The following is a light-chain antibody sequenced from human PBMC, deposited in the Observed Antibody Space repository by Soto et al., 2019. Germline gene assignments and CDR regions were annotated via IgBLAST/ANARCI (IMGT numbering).Light chain of an antibody. Sequence: QSVLTQPPSVSAAPGQKVTISCSGSTSNIGHNYVSWYQQFPGTVPKLLIYDNNKRPSGIPDRFSGSRAGTSATLGVTGLQPGDEADYYCGTWDTSLNVFVFGGGTQLTVL. CDR2: DNN. V-gene: IGLV1-51*01. CDR1: TSNIGHNY. J-gene: IGLJ2*01. CDR3: GTWDTSLNVFV.